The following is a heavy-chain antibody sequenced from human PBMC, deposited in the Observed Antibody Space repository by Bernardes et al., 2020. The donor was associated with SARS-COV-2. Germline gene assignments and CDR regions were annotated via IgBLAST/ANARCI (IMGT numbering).Heavy chain of an antibody. CDR3: AHRRPSTWEGDWFDP. CDR1: GFSLSTSGVG. J-gene: IGHJ5*02. Sequence: SGPTLVKPTQTLTLTCTFSGFSLSTSGVGVGWIRQPPGKALEWLALIYWDDDKRYSPALKNRLTITKDTSKNQVVLTLTNVEPLDTATYFCAHRRPSTWEGDWFDPWGQGILVTVSS. V-gene: IGHV2-5*02. CDR2: IYWDDDK. D-gene: IGHD6-13*01.